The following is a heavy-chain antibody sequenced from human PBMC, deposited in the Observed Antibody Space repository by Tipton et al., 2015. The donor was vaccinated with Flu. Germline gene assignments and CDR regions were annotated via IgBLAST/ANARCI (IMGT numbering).Heavy chain of an antibody. CDR3: ARGPQVPVWPYYYGMDV. J-gene: IGHJ6*02. CDR2: IYGGGTT. CDR1: GFTVTSSY. Sequence: LVQSGGGLIQPGGSLRLSCAASGFTVTSSYMSWVRQAPGKGLEWVSVIYGGGTTDYADSVKGRFTISRDKSKNALYLQMSSLRAEDTAVYYCARGPQVPVWPYYYGMDVWGQGTTVTVSS. D-gene: IGHD2-2*01. V-gene: IGHV3-53*01.